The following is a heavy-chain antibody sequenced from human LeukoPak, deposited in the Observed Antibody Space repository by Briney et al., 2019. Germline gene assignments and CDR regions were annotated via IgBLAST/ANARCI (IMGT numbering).Heavy chain of an antibody. CDR1: GVTFSSYT. J-gene: IGHJ4*02. CDR2: IIPIFGTA. V-gene: IGHV1-69*01. Sequence: SVKVSCKASGVTFSSYTIRWARQAPGQGLEWMGGIIPIFGTANYAQKFQGRVTITADESTSTAYMELSSLRSEDTAVYYCARDYAFGGVNWGQGTLVTVSS. D-gene: IGHD3-16*01. CDR3: ARDYAFGGVN.